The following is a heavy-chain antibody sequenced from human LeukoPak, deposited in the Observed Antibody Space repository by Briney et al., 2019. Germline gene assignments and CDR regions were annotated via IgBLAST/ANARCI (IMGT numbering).Heavy chain of an antibody. CDR1: GFTFSRRG. CDR2: ISNDGSRK. J-gene: IGHJ4*02. Sequence: GGSLRLSCAPSGFTFSRRGMHWVRQAPGKGLEWVAIISNDGSRKYYAHSVEGRFTLSRDNSKNTLYLQMDSLRAEDTAVYYCARDRAWNYFDYWGQGTLVTVSS. D-gene: IGHD3-3*01. V-gene: IGHV3-30*03. CDR3: ARDRAWNYFDY.